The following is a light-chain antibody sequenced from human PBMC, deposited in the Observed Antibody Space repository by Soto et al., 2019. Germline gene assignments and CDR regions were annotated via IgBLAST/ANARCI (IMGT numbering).Light chain of an antibody. CDR3: QHYNSYSEA. J-gene: IGKJ1*01. CDR1: QSISSW. Sequence: DIQMTPPPSTLSASVGDRVTITCRASQSISSWLAWYQQKPGKAPKLLIYKASSLESGVPSRFSGSGSGTEFTLTISSLQPDDFATYYCQHYNSYSEAFGQGTKVDIK. V-gene: IGKV1-5*03. CDR2: KAS.